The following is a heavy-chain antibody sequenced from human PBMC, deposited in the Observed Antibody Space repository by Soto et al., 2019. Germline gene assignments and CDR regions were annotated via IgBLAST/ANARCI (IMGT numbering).Heavy chain of an antibody. J-gene: IGHJ2*01. CDR2: ISASTRNT. D-gene: IGHD2-15*01. V-gene: IGHV1-18*01. CDR1: GYTFSDYA. Sequence: QVQLVQSGGEVKKPGASVKVSCQASGYTFSDYAISWVRQAPGQRLEWMGWISASTRNTDQAQNFQGRVIMTLDTSTNPAYMELRSLRSDDTAVYYCVRCYCSVGSCYACWHFDLWGRGTLVTVSS. CDR3: VRCYCSVGSCYACWHFDL.